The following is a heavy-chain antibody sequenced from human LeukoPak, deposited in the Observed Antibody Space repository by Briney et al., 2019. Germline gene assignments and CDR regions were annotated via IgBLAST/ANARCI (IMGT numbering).Heavy chain of an antibody. Sequence: SETLSLTCAVSGYSISSGYYWGWIRQPPGKGLEWIGSIYHSGSTYYNPPLKSRVTISVDTSKNQFSLKLSSVTAADTAVYYCARRSDVLLWFGELFSAFDIWGQGTMVTVSS. D-gene: IGHD3-10*01. CDR2: IYHSGST. J-gene: IGHJ3*02. V-gene: IGHV4-38-2*01. CDR1: GYSISSGYY. CDR3: ARRSDVLLWFGELFSAFDI.